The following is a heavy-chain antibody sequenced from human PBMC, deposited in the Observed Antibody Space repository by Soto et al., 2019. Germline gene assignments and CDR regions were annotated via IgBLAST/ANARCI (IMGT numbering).Heavy chain of an antibody. CDR3: TRNGVASI. J-gene: IGHJ3*02. CDR2: IYPGDSNT. D-gene: IGHD2-8*01. Sequence: PGESLKISCKGSGYSFSDYWITWVRQMPGKGLEWMGVIYPGDSNTKYSPAFQGQVTMSADVSISTAYLQWNSLKASDTAMYYCTRNGVASIWGQGTMVTVAS. V-gene: IGHV5-51*01. CDR1: GYSFSDYW.